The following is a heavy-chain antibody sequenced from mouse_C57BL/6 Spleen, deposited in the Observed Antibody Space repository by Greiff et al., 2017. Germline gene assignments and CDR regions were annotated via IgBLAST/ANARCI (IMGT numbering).Heavy chain of an antibody. CDR3: ARNWDGDY. V-gene: IGHV1-61*01. D-gene: IGHD4-1*01. CDR1: GYTFTSYW. Sequence: VQLQQPGAELVRPGSSVKLSCKASGYTFTSYWMDWVKQRPGQGLEWIGNIYPSDSETHYNQKFKDKATLTVDKSSSTAYMQLSSLTSEDSAVYYCARNWDGDYWGQGTTLTVSS. J-gene: IGHJ2*01. CDR2: IYPSDSET.